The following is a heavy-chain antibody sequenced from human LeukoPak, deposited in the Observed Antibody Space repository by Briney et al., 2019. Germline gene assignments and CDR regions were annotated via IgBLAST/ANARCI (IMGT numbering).Heavy chain of an antibody. J-gene: IGHJ4*02. V-gene: IGHV4-38-2*01. CDR2: IYRSGSA. CDR3: ARVDYILDY. D-gene: IGHD4-11*01. CDR1: RYSISSGYH. Sequence: SETLSLTXAVSRYSISSGYHWAWIRPPLGKGLEWIGSIYRSGSAYYNPSLKSRVTISVDTSKNQFSLRVTSVTAADTAVYYCARVDYILDYWGQGTLVTVSS.